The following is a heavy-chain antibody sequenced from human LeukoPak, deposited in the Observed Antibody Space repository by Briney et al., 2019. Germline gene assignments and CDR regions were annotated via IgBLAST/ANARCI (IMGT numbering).Heavy chain of an antibody. Sequence: GGSLRLSCAASGFTFSSYAMSWVRQAPGKGLEWVSAISGSGGSTYYADSVKGRFTISRDNSKNTLYLQMNSLRAEDTAVYYCAKEVINYDYVWGSYPADAFDIWGQGTMVTVSS. CDR2: ISGSGGST. D-gene: IGHD3-16*01. CDR1: GFTFSSYA. J-gene: IGHJ3*02. CDR3: AKEVINYDYVWGSYPADAFDI. V-gene: IGHV3-23*01.